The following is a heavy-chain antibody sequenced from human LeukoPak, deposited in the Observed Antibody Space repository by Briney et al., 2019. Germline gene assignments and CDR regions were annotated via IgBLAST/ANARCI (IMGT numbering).Heavy chain of an antibody. V-gene: IGHV4-59*01. J-gene: IGHJ4*02. CDR2: IYYSGST. CDR3: AGRRAAAGTDY. CDR1: GGSISSYY. D-gene: IGHD6-13*01. Sequence: PSETLSLTCTVSGGSISSYYWSWIRQPPGKGLEWIGYIYYSGSTNYNPSLKSRVTISVDTSKNQFSLKLSSVTAADTAVYYCAGRRAAAGTDYWGQGTLVTVSS.